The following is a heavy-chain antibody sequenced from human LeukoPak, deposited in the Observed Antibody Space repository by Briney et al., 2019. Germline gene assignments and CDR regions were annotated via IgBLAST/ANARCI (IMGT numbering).Heavy chain of an antibody. CDR2: IYSGGST. D-gene: IGHD6-19*01. CDR1: GFTVSSNY. CDR3: ARDLLAVAGNYYYYYMDV. V-gene: IGHV3-53*01. J-gene: IGHJ6*03. Sequence: GGSLRLSCAASGFTVSSNYMSWVRQAPGKGLEWVSVIYSGGSTYYADSVKGRFTISRDNSKNTLYLQMNSLRAEDTAVYYCARDLLAVAGNYYYYYMDVWGKGTTVTVSS.